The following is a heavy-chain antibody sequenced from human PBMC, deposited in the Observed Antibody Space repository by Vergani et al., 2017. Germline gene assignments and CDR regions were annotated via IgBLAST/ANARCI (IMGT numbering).Heavy chain of an antibody. D-gene: IGHD3-16*01. CDR2: IKQDGSEK. J-gene: IGHJ4*02. V-gene: IGHV3-7*01. CDR3: AGGGPGGYYFDY. CDR1: GFTFSSYW. Sequence: EVQLVESGGGLVQPGGSLRLSCAASGFTFSSYWMSWVRQAPGKGLEWVANIKQDGSEKYYVDSVKGRFTISRDNAKNSLYLEMNSLRAGDTAVYYCAGGGPGGYYFDYWGQGTLVTVSS.